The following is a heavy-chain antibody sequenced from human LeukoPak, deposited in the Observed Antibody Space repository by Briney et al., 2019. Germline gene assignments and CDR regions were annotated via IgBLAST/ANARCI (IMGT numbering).Heavy chain of an antibody. CDR2: ISSSSSYI. CDR3: ARLYSTGRYFHH. J-gene: IGHJ1*01. Sequence: PGGSLRLSCAASGFTFTSYSMNWVRQAPGKGLEWVGSISSSSSYIYYADSVKGRFTIPKDNAKNSLYLQMNSLRAEDTVVYYCARLYSTGRYFHHWGQGTLVTVSS. V-gene: IGHV3-21*01. CDR1: GFTFTSYS. D-gene: IGHD6-25*01.